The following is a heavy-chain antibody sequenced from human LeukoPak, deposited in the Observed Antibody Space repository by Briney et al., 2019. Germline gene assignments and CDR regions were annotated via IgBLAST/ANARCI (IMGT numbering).Heavy chain of an antibody. J-gene: IGHJ6*02. CDR3: AKVTYYYGFDV. CDR1: GFTFSGYS. V-gene: IGHV3-23*01. CDR2: LGRTGEYK. Sequence: GGSLRLSCAASGFTFSGYSMSWVRQAPGKGLEWVAGLGRTGEYKYYADSVKGRFTISRDNSENTVYLQMNSLRAEDTAVYYCAKVTYYYGFDVWGQGTRVTVSS.